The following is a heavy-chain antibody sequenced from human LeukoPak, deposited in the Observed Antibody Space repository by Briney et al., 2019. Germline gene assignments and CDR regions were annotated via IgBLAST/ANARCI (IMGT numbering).Heavy chain of an antibody. CDR2: IIPIFGTA. V-gene: IGHV1-69*05. D-gene: IGHD2-2*01. CDR3: ARGSYRGVPAASSFDY. Sequence: ASAKVSCKASGGTFSSYAISWVRQAPGQGLEWMGGIIPIFGTANYAQKFQGRVTITTDESTSTAYMELSSLRSEDTAVYYCARGSYRGVPAASSFDYWGQGTLVTVSS. J-gene: IGHJ4*02. CDR1: GGTFSSYA.